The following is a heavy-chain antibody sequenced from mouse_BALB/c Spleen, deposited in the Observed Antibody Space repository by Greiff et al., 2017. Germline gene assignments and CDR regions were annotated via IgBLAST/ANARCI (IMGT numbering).Heavy chain of an antibody. CDR1: GFNIKDTY. J-gene: IGHJ2*01. D-gene: IGHD1-1*01. CDR2: IDPANGNT. V-gene: IGHV14-3*02. Sequence: EVQLQQSGAELVKPGASVKLSCTASGFNIKDTYMHWVKQRPEQGLEWIGRIDPANGNTKYDPKFQGKATITADTSSNTAYLQLSSLTSEDTAVYYCARITTVVPSFDYWGQGTTLTVSS. CDR3: ARITTVVPSFDY.